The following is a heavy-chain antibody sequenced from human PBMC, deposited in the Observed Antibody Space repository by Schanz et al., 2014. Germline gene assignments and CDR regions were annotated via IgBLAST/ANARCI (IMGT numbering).Heavy chain of an antibody. D-gene: IGHD3-10*01. Sequence: EVQLVQSGGGLVQPGGSLRLSCAASGFTFSSHWMHWVRQAPGKGLEWISYITYNGGTIYYADSVKGRFTISRDNAKNTLYLQMNSLRAEDTAVYYCAKGRFGELSAFDIWGQGTMVTVSS. CDR2: ITYNGGTI. V-gene: IGHV3-48*01. J-gene: IGHJ3*02. CDR1: GFTFSSHW. CDR3: AKGRFGELSAFDI.